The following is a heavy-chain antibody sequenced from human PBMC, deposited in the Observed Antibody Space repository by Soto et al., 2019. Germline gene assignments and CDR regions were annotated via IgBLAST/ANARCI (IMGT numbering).Heavy chain of an antibody. CDR3: ARALSGRGGYDDY. V-gene: IGHV3-48*02. Sequence: EVQLVESGGGLVQPGGSLRLSCAASGFTFSTYTMNWVRQAPGKGLEWVSYVTSSSSTMYYADSVKGRFTISRDNAKNSLYLQMNSLRDEDTAVYYCARALSGRGGYDDYWGQGTLVTVSS. CDR1: GFTFSTYT. D-gene: IGHD2-2*01. CDR2: VTSSSSTM. J-gene: IGHJ4*01.